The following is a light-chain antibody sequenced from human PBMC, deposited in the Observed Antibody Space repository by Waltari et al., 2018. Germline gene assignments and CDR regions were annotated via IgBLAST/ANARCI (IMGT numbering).Light chain of an antibody. V-gene: IGKV1-9*01. J-gene: IGKJ1*01. CDR2: AAS. Sequence: DIQLTQSPSFLSASVGDRVTITCRASQGISTYLAWYQQKPGKAPKLLIYAASTLQSGGPSRFSGSGSGTEFTLTVSSLQPEDFATYYCQQLKSYPTFGRGTKVEIK. CDR1: QGISTY. CDR3: QQLKSYPT.